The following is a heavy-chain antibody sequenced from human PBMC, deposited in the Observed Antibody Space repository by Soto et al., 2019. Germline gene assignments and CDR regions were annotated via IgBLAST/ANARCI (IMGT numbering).Heavy chain of an antibody. Sequence: GGSLRLSCAASGFTFSGYAMSWVRQAPGKGLEWVSAISGSGGSTYYADSVKGRFTISRDNSKNTLYLQMNSLRAEDTAVYYCRSSWSDYYYYGMDVWGQGTTVTVSS. D-gene: IGHD6-13*01. J-gene: IGHJ6*02. CDR3: RSSWSDYYYYGMDV. CDR2: ISGSGGST. V-gene: IGHV3-23*01. CDR1: GFTFSGYA.